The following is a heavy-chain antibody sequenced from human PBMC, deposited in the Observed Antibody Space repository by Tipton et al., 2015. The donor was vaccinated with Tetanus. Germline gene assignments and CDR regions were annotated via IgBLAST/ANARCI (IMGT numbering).Heavy chain of an antibody. V-gene: IGHV3-23*01. D-gene: IGHD3-16*01. Sequence: CAASGFTFSSYAMSWVRQAPGKGLEWVSAISGSGGSTYYADSVKGRFTISRDNSKNTLYLQMNSLRAEDTAVYYCAKDHKFGWDYFDYWGQGTLVTVSS. J-gene: IGHJ4*02. CDR3: AKDHKFGWDYFDY. CDR1: GFTFSSYA. CDR2: ISGSGGST.